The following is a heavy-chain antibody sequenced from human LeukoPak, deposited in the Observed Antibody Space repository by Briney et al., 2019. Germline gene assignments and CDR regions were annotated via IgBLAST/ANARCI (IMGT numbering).Heavy chain of an antibody. Sequence: GGSLRLSCAASGFTFSRSAMTWVRQGPGTGLEFVASIIYSGGATDYADSVKGRFTISRDNSKNTLYLQMNSLRAEDTALYYCAKDGLYYDGSEHVYYFDSWGQGTLVTASS. CDR2: IIYSGGAT. CDR3: AKDGLYYDGSEHVYYFDS. D-gene: IGHD3-22*01. J-gene: IGHJ4*02. CDR1: GFTFSRSA. V-gene: IGHV3-23*01.